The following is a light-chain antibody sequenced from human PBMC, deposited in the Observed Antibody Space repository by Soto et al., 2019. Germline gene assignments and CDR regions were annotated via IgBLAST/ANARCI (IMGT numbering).Light chain of an antibody. CDR3: SSYTSRDTGV. CDR2: EGT. CDR1: SGDIGSYNR. J-gene: IGLJ1*01. V-gene: IGLV2-14*02. Sequence: QSVLTQPASVSGSPGQSITISCTGTSGDIGSYNRVSWYQQHPGKAPKLMIYEGTKRPSGVSNRFSGSKSGNTASLTISGLLAEDEADYYCSSYTSRDTGVFGTGTKATVL.